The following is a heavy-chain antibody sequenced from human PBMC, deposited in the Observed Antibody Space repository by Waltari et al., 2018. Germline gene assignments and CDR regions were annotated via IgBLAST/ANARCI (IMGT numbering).Heavy chain of an antibody. J-gene: IGHJ4*02. CDR3: ARERIAARQGRGGNFDY. CDR2: INHSGST. Sequence: QVQLQQWGAGLLKPSETLSLTCAVYGGSFSGYYWSWLRQPPGKGREWIGEINHSGSTYYTPSLKSRVTISVDTSKNQFSLKLSSVTAADTAVYYCARERIAARQGRGGNFDYWGQGTLVTVSS. CDR1: GGSFSGYY. D-gene: IGHD6-6*01. V-gene: IGHV4-34*01.